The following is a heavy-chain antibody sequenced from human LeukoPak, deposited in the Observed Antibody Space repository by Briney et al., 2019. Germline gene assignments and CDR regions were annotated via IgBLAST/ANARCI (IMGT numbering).Heavy chain of an antibody. Sequence: PGGSLRLSCAASGFTFSSYWMHWVRQAPGKGLVWVSRINSDGSSTTYADSVKGRFTISRDNAKNTLYLQMNSLRAEDTAVYYCARVTTGGSGSSDYWGQGPLVTVSS. J-gene: IGHJ4*02. CDR1: GFTFSSYW. CDR2: INSDGSST. D-gene: IGHD3-10*01. V-gene: IGHV3-74*01. CDR3: ARVTTGGSGSSDY.